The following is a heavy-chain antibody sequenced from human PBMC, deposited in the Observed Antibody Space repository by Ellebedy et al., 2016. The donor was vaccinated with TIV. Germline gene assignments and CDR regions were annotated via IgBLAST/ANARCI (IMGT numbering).Heavy chain of an antibody. J-gene: IGHJ4*02. CDR3: ATEGGGLDY. Sequence: GESLKISCAASGFTFSDYYMSWIRQAPGKGLEWISYINGSSIYTNYADSVKGRFTMSRDNAKNAVYLHMNSLRDEDTALYYCATEGGGLDYWGQGTLVTVSS. CDR1: GFTFSDYY. D-gene: IGHD4-23*01. CDR2: INGSSIYT. V-gene: IGHV3-11*06.